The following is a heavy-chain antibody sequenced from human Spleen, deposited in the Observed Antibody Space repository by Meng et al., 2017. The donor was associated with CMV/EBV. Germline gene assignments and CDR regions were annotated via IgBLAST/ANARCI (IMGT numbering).Heavy chain of an antibody. D-gene: IGHD2/OR15-2a*01. CDR3: ARDQDNMGYFDY. V-gene: IGHV1-46*01. Sequence: CKTSGYTFTSYDMHWVRQDPGQGLEWRGIINTRGGSTTYAQKFQDRITMTRDTSTSTVHMELSSLRSEDTAVYYCARDQDNMGYFDYWGQGTLVTVSS. CDR2: INTRGGST. CDR1: GYTFTSYD. J-gene: IGHJ4*02.